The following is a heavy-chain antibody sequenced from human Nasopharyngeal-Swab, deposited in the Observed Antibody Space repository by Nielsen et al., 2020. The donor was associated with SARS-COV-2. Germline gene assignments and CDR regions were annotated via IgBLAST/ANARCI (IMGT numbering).Heavy chain of an antibody. V-gene: IGHV7-4-1*02. CDR3: ARVNVVYYYYYGMDV. J-gene: IGHJ6*02. Sequence: WVRQAPGQGLEWMGWINTNTGNPTYAQGFTGRFVFSLDTSVSTAYLQISSLKAEDTAVYYCARVNVVYYYYYGMDVWGQGTTVTVSS. CDR2: INTNTGNP. D-gene: IGHD2-15*01.